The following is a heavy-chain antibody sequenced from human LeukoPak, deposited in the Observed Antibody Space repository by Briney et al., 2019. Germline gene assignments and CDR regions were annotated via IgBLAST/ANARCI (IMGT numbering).Heavy chain of an antibody. Sequence: PGGSLRLSCVASRFTFSSYWMSWVRQAPGKGLEWVAKIKQDGSEKQYVDSVKGRFTISRDNAKNSLYLQMNNLRAEDTAVYYCARAATVTTWYYYYYYMDVWGKGTTVTVSS. D-gene: IGHD4-17*01. J-gene: IGHJ6*03. CDR1: RFTFSSYW. CDR2: IKQDGSEK. CDR3: ARAATVTTWYYYYYYMDV. V-gene: IGHV3-7*01.